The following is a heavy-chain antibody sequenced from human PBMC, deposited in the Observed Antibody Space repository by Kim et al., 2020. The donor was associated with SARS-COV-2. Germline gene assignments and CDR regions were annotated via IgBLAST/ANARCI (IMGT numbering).Heavy chain of an antibody. CDR2: ISSSGSTI. V-gene: IGHV3-11*04. Sequence: GGSLRLSCAASGFTFSDSYMSWIRQAPGKGLEWVSYISSSGSTIYYGDSVKGRFTISRDNAKNSLYLQMNSLRAEDTAVYYCASDSIAAAGTGLDYWGQGTLVTVSS. D-gene: IGHD6-13*01. CDR3: ASDSIAAAGTGLDY. J-gene: IGHJ4*02. CDR1: GFTFSDSY.